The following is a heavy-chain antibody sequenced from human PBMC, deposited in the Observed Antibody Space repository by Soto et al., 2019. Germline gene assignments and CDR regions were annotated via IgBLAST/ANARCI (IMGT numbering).Heavy chain of an antibody. CDR2: INPNSGDT. CDR3: ARGHSDGSHYDF. CDR1: GYTFTGYD. Sequence: ASVKVSCKASGYTFTGYDMHWVRQAPGQGLEWMGWINPNSGDTNYAQKFQGWVTMTRDTSISTAYMELSRLRSDDTAVYYCARGHSDGSHYDFWGQGTLVTVSS. J-gene: IGHJ4*02. D-gene: IGHD3-10*01. V-gene: IGHV1-2*04.